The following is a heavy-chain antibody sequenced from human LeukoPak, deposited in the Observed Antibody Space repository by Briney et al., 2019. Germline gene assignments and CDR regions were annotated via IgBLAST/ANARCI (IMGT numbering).Heavy chain of an antibody. J-gene: IGHJ4*02. D-gene: IGHD6-13*01. CDR2: IWYDGNDK. Sequence: PGRSLRLSCAASGFSFSSYGMHWVRQAPGKGLEWVALIWYDGNDKYYADSVKGRFTISRDNSKNTLYLQMNSLRAEDTAVYYCAREEYSNSWYLPFDYWGQGTLVTVSS. V-gene: IGHV3-33*01. CDR3: AREEYSNSWYLPFDY. CDR1: GFSFSSYG.